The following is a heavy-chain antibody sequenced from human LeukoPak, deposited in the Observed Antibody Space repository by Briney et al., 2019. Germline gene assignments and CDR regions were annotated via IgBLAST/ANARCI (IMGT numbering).Heavy chain of an antibody. CDR3: AKDQPSSDWPRGYFDY. CDR1: GFTFSTYA. D-gene: IGHD6-19*01. CDR2: ISGSGGKT. V-gene: IGHV3-23*01. J-gene: IGHJ4*02. Sequence: PGGSLRLSCAASGFTFSTYAMMWVRLAPGKGLEWVSAISGSGGKTYYADSVKGRFTISRDNSKNTLYLQMNSLRAEDTAVYYCAKDQPSSDWPRGYFDYWGQGTLVTVSS.